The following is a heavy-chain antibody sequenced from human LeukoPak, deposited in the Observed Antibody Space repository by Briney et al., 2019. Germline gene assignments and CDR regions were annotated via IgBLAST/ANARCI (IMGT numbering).Heavy chain of an antibody. V-gene: IGHV4-59*12. D-gene: IGHD3-9*01. CDR2: VSYSGST. Sequence: SETLSLTCTVSGGSISSYYWSWIRQPPGKGLEWIGYVSYSGSTNYNPSLKSRVTISVDTAKNQFSLKLSSVTAADTAVYYCARPNILTGYSIDYWGQGTLVTVSS. CDR1: GGSISSYY. J-gene: IGHJ4*02. CDR3: ARPNILTGYSIDY.